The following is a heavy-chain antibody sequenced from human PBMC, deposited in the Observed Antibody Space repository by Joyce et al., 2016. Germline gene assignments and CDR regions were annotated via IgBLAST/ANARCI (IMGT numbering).Heavy chain of an antibody. V-gene: IGHV1-18*01. Sequence: QVQLVQSGAEVRKPGASVKVSCKSSGYTFTRSGISWVRQAPGPGLDWIGWNSAYTSNTNYAQKLQGRVTMTTDTSASTAYMELRSLRSDDTGVYYWARDGGEGSKGIEYWGQGTLVTVSS. CDR3: ARDGGEGSKGIEY. D-gene: IGHD2-21*01. CDR1: GYTFTRSG. J-gene: IGHJ4*02. CDR2: NSAYTSNT.